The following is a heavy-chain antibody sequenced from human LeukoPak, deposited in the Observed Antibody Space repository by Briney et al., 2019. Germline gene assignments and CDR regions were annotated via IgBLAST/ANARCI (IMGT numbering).Heavy chain of an antibody. CDR2: INQDGSVK. J-gene: IGHJ4*02. V-gene: IGHV3-7*01. D-gene: IGHD3-3*01. Sequence: QAGGSPRLSCAASGFAFSTYWMDWVRQAPGKGLEWVGNINQDGSVKHYVDSVRGRFTISRDNARNSVYLQMNALRVEDTAVYYCTRDFVFRGQGTLVTASS. CDR3: TRDFVF. CDR1: GFAFSTYW.